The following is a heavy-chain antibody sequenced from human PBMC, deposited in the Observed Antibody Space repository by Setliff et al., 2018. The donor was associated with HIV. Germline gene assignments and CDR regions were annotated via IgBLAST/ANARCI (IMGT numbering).Heavy chain of an antibody. CDR1: GFSFLNFA. V-gene: IGHV3-21*01. D-gene: IGHD2-2*01. CDR2: ISSSGSYI. Sequence: LSCATSGFSFLNFALNWVRQAPGKGLEWVSSISSSGSYIYYADSVKGRFTISRDDATKSLFLQMDSLRAEDTAVYYCARSRSTRDAFDIWGQGTMVTVSS. CDR3: ARSRSTRDAFDI. J-gene: IGHJ3*02.